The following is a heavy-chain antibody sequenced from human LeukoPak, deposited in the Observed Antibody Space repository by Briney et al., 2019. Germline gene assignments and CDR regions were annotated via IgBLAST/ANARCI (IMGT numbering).Heavy chain of an antibody. V-gene: IGHV1-18*04. D-gene: IGHD2-2*01. CDR2: ISAYNGNT. J-gene: IGHJ5*02. CDR3: ARDLGDIVVVPSAFTLP. CDR1: GYTFTNYY. Sequence: ASVKVSCKASGYTFTNYYMHWVRQAPGQGLEWMGWISAYNGNTNYAQKLQGRVTMTTDTSTSTAYMELRSLRSDDTAVYYCARDLGDIVVVPSAFTLPWGQGTLVTVSS.